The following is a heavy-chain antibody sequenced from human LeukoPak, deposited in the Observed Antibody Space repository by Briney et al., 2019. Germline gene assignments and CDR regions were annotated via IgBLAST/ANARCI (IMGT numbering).Heavy chain of an antibody. D-gene: IGHD3-10*01. J-gene: IGHJ5*01. V-gene: IGHV3-53*01. Sequence: GGSLRLSCAASGFTVSSNHMSWVRQPPGKGLEWVSVIYSGGSKYYADSVKVRFTISRDNSKNTVYLQMDDLRPEDTAVYYCARENVGFGSWFDSWGQGTLVAVSS. CDR1: GFTVSSNH. CDR3: ARENVGFGSWFDS. CDR2: IYSGGSK.